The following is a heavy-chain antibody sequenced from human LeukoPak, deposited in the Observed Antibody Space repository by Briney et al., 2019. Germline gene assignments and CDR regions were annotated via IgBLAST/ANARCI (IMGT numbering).Heavy chain of an antibody. CDR2: IYYSGST. J-gene: IGHJ4*02. V-gene: IGHV4-59*01. Sequence: SETLSLTCTVSGGSISSYYWSWIRQPPGKGLEWIGYIYYSGSTNYNPSLKSRVTISVDTSKNQFSLKLSSVTAADTAVYYCASSSYCGGDCYDFDYWAQGTLVTVSS. CDR3: ASSSYCGGDCYDFDY. CDR1: GGSISSYY. D-gene: IGHD2-21*02.